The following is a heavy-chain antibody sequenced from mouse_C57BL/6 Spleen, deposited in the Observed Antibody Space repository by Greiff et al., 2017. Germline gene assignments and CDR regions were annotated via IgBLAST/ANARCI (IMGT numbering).Heavy chain of an antibody. V-gene: IGHV3-6*01. CDR3: ARLGYEGRVGSCDD. J-gene: IGHJ2*01. CDR1: GYSITSGYY. CDR2: IRYDGSN. Sequence: EVQLVESGPGLVKPSQSLSLTCSVTGYSITSGYYWNWIRQFPGNKLEWMGYIRYDGSNNYNPSLKNPLPLTRDPSKKQFFLKLNSVNTEDRATYYCARLGYEGRVGSCDDWGKGTTLTVSS. D-gene: IGHD2-2*01.